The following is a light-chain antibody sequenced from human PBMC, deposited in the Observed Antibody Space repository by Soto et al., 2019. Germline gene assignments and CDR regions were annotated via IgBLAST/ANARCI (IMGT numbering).Light chain of an antibody. CDR3: QQYGSSSIT. CDR2: GAS. Sequence: EIVLTQSPGTLSLSPGERVTVSCRASLSVSNNYLAWYQQKPGQAPRLLIYGASSRATGIPDRFSGSGSGTDFSLTISRLEPEDFAVYYCQQYGSSSITFGQGTRLEIK. V-gene: IGKV3-20*01. CDR1: LSVSNNY. J-gene: IGKJ5*01.